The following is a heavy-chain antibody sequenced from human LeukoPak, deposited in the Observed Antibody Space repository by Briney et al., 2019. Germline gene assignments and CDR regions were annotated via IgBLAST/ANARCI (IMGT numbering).Heavy chain of an antibody. D-gene: IGHD1-14*01. CDR2: IIPMIGTA. Sequence: ASVKVSCKASGGIFSNQVITWVRQAPGQGLEWMGRIIPMIGTAKSAQRFQGRVTFTADTSTNTAYMELSSLTSEDTAFYYCAKGATVGKEALHIWGQGTLVTVSS. J-gene: IGHJ3*02. CDR1: GGIFSNQV. V-gene: IGHV1-69*04. CDR3: AKGATVGKEALHI.